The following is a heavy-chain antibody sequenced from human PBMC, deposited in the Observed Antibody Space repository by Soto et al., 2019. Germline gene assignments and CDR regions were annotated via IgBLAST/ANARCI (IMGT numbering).Heavy chain of an antibody. CDR2: IGGSGGNR. D-gene: IGHD4-4*01. V-gene: IGHV3-23*01. J-gene: IGHJ4*02. CDR3: ARVASDYINSVDH. CDR1: GFTFNAYA. Sequence: DVQLLESGGGLVQPGGSLRLSCAASGFTFNAYAMTWVRQAPGKGLEWVSAIGGSGGNRYYAGSVRGRFTISRDNSKDTVDLQMNCLRVEDTAVYYCARVASDYINSVDHWGQGILVSVSS.